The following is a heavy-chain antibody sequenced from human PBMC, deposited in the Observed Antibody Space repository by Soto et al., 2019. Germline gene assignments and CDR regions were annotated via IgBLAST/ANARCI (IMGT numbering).Heavy chain of an antibody. Sequence: PGGSLRLSCAASGFTFTRYSMNWVRQAPVKGLEWVSSISSTTNYIYYADSMKGRFTVSRDNAKNSVYLEMNSLSAEDTALYCCARESEDLTSNFDYWGQGTLVTVSS. CDR3: ARESEDLTSNFDY. CDR2: ISSTTNYI. J-gene: IGHJ4*02. CDR1: GFTFTRYS. V-gene: IGHV3-21*01.